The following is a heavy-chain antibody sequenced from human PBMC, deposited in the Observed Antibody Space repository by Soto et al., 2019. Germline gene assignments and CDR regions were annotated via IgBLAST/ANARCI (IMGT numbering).Heavy chain of an antibody. D-gene: IGHD3-22*01. CDR2: IYYSGST. CDR1: GGSISSGDYY. CDR3: ARTLYDSSGGSPDYYFDY. Sequence: NPSETLSLTCTVSGGSISSGDYYWSWIRQPPGKGLEWIGYIYYSGSTYYNPSLKSRVTISVDTSKNQFSLKLSSVTAADTAVYYCARTLYDSSGGSPDYYFDYWGQGTLVTVSS. J-gene: IGHJ4*02. V-gene: IGHV4-30-4*01.